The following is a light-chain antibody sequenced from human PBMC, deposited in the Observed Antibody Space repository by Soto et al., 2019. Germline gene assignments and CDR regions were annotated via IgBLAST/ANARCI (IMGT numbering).Light chain of an antibody. CDR3: QQYGSSPT. CDR2: DVS. Sequence: EIVLTQSPGTLSLSPGERATLSCRFSQSFSSSYLAWYQHKPGQAPRLLIYDVSSRATGIPDRFSGSGSGTDFTLTISRLEPEDFAVYYCQQYGSSPTFGLGTKVEIK. V-gene: IGKV3-20*01. CDR1: QSFSSSY. J-gene: IGKJ1*01.